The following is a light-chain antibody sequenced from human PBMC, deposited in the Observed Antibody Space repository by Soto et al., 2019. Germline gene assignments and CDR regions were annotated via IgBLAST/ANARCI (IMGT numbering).Light chain of an antibody. CDR3: QQYNNWPRWT. J-gene: IGKJ1*01. V-gene: IGKV3-15*01. Sequence: EIVMTQSPATLSVSPGERATLSCRASQSVSSNLAWYQQKPGQAPRLLIYGASTRATGISDRFGGSGSGTEFTLTISRLQSEDFAVYYCQQYNNWPRWTFGQGTKVEIK. CDR2: GAS. CDR1: QSVSSN.